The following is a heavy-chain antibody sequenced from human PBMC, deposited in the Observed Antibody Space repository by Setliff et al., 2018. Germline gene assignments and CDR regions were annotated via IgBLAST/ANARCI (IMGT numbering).Heavy chain of an antibody. V-gene: IGHV3-30*04. CDR3: ARVRGYDSSGFLNWFDP. CDR2: ISYDGSNK. J-gene: IGHJ5*02. CDR1: GFTFSSYA. Sequence: GGSLRLSCAASGFTFSSYAMHWVRQAPGKGLEWVAVISYDGSNKYYADSVKGRFTISRDNSKNTLYLQMNSLRAEDTAVYYCARVRGYDSSGFLNWFDPWGQGTLVTVS. D-gene: IGHD3-22*01.